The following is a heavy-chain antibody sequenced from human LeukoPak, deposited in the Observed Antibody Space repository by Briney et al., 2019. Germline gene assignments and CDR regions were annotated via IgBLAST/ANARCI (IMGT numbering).Heavy chain of an antibody. V-gene: IGHV4-61*02. D-gene: IGHD3-22*01. CDR2: IYTSGST. Sequence: SETLSLTCTVSGGSISSGSYYWSWIRQPAGKGLEWIGRIYTSGSTNYNPSLKSRVTISVDTSKNQLSLKLSSVTAADTAVYYCARDPYDSRYFDIWGQGTMVTVSS. CDR3: ARDPYDSRYFDI. J-gene: IGHJ3*02. CDR1: GGSISSGSYY.